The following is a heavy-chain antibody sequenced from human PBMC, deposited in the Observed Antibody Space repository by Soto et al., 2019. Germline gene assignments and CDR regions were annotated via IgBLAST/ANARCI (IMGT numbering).Heavy chain of an antibody. J-gene: IGHJ1*01. Sequence: SETLSLTCPVSGGSITSYYWSWIRQPPGKGLEWIGYIYYGGRTNYNPSLGSRVTISVDTSKNQFSLNLRSMSAADTAVYYCARAKSITPFQHWGQGTLVTVS. CDR1: GGSITSYY. CDR3: ARAKSITPFQH. V-gene: IGHV4-59*01. D-gene: IGHD3-10*01. CDR2: IYYGGRT.